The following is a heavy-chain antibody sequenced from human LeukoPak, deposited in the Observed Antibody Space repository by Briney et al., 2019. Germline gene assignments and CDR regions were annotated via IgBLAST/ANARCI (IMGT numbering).Heavy chain of an antibody. D-gene: IGHD1-1*01. J-gene: IGHJ4*02. Sequence: ASVRVSCKASGYRFTGYYMHWVRQAPGQGLEWMGWISPNSGVTNYAYKFQGRVTMTRDTSTSTVHMELSRLTSDDTAVYYCARGSGYINDYWGQGALVTVSS. CDR3: ARGSGYINDY. CDR2: ISPNSGVT. V-gene: IGHV1-2*02. CDR1: GYRFTGYY.